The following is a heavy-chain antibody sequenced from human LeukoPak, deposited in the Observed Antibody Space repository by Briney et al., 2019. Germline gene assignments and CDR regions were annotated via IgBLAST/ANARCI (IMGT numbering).Heavy chain of an antibody. V-gene: IGHV3-23*01. J-gene: IGHJ4*02. CDR1: GFTFSSYA. CDR2: ISGSGGST. Sequence: GGSLRLSCAASGFTFSSYAMSWVRQAPGKGPEWVSAISGSGGSTYYADSVKGRFTISRDNSKNTLYLQMNSLRAEDTAVYYCANRDPLGTGYYFDYWGQGTLVTVSS. D-gene: IGHD3-10*01. CDR3: ANRDPLGTGYYFDY.